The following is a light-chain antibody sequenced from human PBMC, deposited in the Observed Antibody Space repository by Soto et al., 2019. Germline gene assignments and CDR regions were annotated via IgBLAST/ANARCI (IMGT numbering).Light chain of an antibody. CDR1: STEVGSHKL. V-gene: IGLV2-23*01. CDR2: EAY. CDR3: CSNAVGSTYV. Sequence: QSALTQPASVSGSPGQSITISCTGTSTEVGSHKLVSWYQQYPGNAPKLIIFEAYKRPSGVSNRFSGSKSGSTASLTISGLQAEDEADYYCCSNAVGSTYVFGTGTKVTVL. J-gene: IGLJ1*01.